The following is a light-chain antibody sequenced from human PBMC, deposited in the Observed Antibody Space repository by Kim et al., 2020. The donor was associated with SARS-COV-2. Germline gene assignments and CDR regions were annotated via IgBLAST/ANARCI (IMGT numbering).Light chain of an antibody. CDR3: QQTYSNPPT. CDR2: AAS. J-gene: IGKJ4*01. V-gene: IGKV1-39*01. Sequence: ATIGDRVTITCRTSQNIRTYLNWYQQRPGKAPKLLIYAASSLQSEVPSRFSGSGSGTDFTLTIASLQADDFATYYCQQTYSNPPTFGGGTKVDIK. CDR1: QNIRTY.